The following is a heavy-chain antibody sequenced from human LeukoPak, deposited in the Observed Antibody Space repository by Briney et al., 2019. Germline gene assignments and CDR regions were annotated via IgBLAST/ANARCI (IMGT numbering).Heavy chain of an antibody. J-gene: IGHJ3*02. D-gene: IGHD3-22*01. V-gene: IGHV3-49*03. Sequence: GGSLRPSCTASGFTFGDYAMSWFRQAPGKGLEWVGFIRSKAYGGTTEYAASVKGRFTISRDDSKSIAYLQMNSLKTEDTAVYYCTTYDSSGYYHGAFDIGGGGKLATVSS. CDR2: IRSKAYGGTT. CDR3: TTYDSSGYYHGAFDI. CDR1: GFTFGDYA.